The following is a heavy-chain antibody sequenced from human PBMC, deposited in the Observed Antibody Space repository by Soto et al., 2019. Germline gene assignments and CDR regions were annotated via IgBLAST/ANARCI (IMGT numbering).Heavy chain of an antibody. CDR3: ARVVVVIPPGYYYAMDV. J-gene: IGHJ6*02. Sequence: GGSLRLSCAASGFTFIDYYMSWIRQAPGKGLEWVSYISSSGSYTKYADSVKGRFTISRDNAKNSLYLQMNSLRAEDTAVYYCARVVVVIPPGYYYAMDVWGQGTTVTVSS. CDR1: GFTFIDYY. D-gene: IGHD3-22*01. V-gene: IGHV3-11*06. CDR2: ISSSGSYT.